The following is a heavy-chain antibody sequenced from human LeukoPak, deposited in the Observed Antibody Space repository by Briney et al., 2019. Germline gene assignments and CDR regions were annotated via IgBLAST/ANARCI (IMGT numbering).Heavy chain of an antibody. CDR3: ARDRGSGYGLDY. Sequence: QTGGSLRLSCAASQFTFGDYAMSWVRQAPGKGLEWVGFIRRQLYGGTAEYAASVKGRFTISRDDSKSMAYLQMNSLKTEDTAVYYCARDRGSGYGLDYWGQGTLVTVSS. D-gene: IGHD3-22*01. CDR1: QFTFGDYA. J-gene: IGHJ4*02. CDR2: IRRQLYGGTA. V-gene: IGHV3-49*04.